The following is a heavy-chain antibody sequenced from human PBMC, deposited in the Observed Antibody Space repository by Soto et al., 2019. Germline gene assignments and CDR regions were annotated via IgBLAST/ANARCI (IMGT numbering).Heavy chain of an antibody. J-gene: IGHJ5*02. V-gene: IGHV4-59*01. CDR3: AKVNDFWTGYYSTNWFDP. CDR1: GGSISSYY. Sequence: ETLSLTCTVSGGSISSYYWSWIRQPPGKGLEWIGYIYYSGSTNYNPSLKSRVTISVDTSKNQFSLKLSSVTAADTAVYYCAKVNDFWTGYYSTNWFDPWGQGTLVTVSS. D-gene: IGHD3-3*01. CDR2: IYYSGST.